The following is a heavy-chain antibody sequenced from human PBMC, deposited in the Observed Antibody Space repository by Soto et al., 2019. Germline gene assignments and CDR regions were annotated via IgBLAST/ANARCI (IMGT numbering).Heavy chain of an antibody. Sequence: GASVKVSCKASGYTFTSYGISWVRQAPGQGLEWMGWISAYNGNTNYAQKLQGRVTMTTDTSTSTAYMELRSLRSDDTAVYYCARDGESDSSSWYEVWFDPWGQGTLVTVAS. D-gene: IGHD6-13*01. CDR2: ISAYNGNT. CDR1: GYTFTSYG. V-gene: IGHV1-18*01. CDR3: ARDGESDSSSWYEVWFDP. J-gene: IGHJ5*02.